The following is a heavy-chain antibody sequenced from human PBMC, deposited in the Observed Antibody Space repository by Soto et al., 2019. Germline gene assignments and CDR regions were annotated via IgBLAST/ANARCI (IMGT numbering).Heavy chain of an antibody. J-gene: IGHJ4*02. CDR1: GFTFSAYS. CDR2: ISGLGGST. CDR3: AKSTGNTWELYDFDY. V-gene: IGHV3-23*01. D-gene: IGHD1-26*01. Sequence: VQLLESGGGLIQPGGSLRLSCAVSGFTFSAYSMSWFRQAPGKGLEWVSGISGLGGSTYYADSVKGRFTISRDNSKNTLYLQVSRLRAEDTAVYYCAKSTGNTWELYDFDYWGQGNLLIVSS.